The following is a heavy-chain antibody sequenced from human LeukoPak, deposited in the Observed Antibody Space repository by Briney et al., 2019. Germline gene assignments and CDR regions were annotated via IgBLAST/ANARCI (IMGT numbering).Heavy chain of an antibody. V-gene: IGHV5-51*01. J-gene: IGHJ4*02. CDR2: IFPGDSNI. CDR1: GYSFSNYW. D-gene: IGHD2-2*01. Sequence: GESLKISCRASGYSFSNYWVGWVRQMHGKGMEYMGIIFPGDSNIRYNPSFQGQATMSVDRSTNTAYLQWSSLKASDSAMYYCARDHYCYSTSCYFDYWGQGTLVTVSS. CDR3: ARDHYCYSTSCYFDY.